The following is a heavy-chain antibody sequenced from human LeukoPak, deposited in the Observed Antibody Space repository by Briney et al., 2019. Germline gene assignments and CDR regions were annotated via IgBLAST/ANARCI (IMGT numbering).Heavy chain of an antibody. V-gene: IGHV3-30*02. Sequence: GGSLRLSCAASGFTFSSYGMHWVRQAPGKGLEWVAFIRYDGSNKYYADSVKGRFTISRDNSKNTLYLQMNSLRDDDTAVYYCAKDPGAHYYGSGSYRRGSYFDYWGQGTLVTVSS. CDR2: IRYDGSNK. D-gene: IGHD3-10*01. J-gene: IGHJ4*02. CDR3: AKDPGAHYYGSGSYRRGSYFDY. CDR1: GFTFSSYG.